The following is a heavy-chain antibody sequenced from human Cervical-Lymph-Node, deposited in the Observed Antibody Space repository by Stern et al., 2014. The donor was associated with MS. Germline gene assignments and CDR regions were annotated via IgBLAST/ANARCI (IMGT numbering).Heavy chain of an antibody. V-gene: IGHV3-48*02. CDR1: GFTFTIYT. Sequence: EVQLVESGGGLVQPGGSLRLSCAASGFTFTIYTMDWVRQAPGKGLEWISYVSSDDSPIYYADSMTDRFTIPRDNAKNSLYLQMNSLREEDTAVYYCARDKARAGGAFDVWGQGTMVTVSS. CDR2: VSSDDSPI. D-gene: IGHD3-16*01. J-gene: IGHJ3*01. CDR3: ARDKARAGGAFDV.